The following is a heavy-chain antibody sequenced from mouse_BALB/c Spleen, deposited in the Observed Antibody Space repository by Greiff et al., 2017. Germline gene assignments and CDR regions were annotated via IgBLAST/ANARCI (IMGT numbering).Heavy chain of an antibody. V-gene: IGHV14-3*02. Sequence: EVQLQQSGAELVKPGASVKLSCTASGFNIKDTYMHWVKQRPEQGLEWIGRIDPANGNTKYDPKFQGKATITADTSSNTAYLQLSSLTSEDTAVYYCARGSTGRAMDYWGQGTSVTVSS. CDR1: GFNIKDTY. CDR2: IDPANGNT. D-gene: IGHD1-1*01. J-gene: IGHJ4*01. CDR3: ARGSTGRAMDY.